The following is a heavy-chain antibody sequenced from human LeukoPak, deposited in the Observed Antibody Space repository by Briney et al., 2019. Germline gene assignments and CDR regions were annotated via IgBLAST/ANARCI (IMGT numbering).Heavy chain of an antibody. CDR3: ARGGAARPDI. V-gene: IGHV3-48*01. CDR1: GFAFRNYG. D-gene: IGHD6-6*01. J-gene: IGHJ3*02. Sequence: GGSLRLSCVASGFAFRNYGMNWVRQAPGKGLEWVSYISSNSGSVNYADSVRGRFIISRDNAWNSLYLQLNSLTVEDTAVYYCARGGAARPDIWGQGTMVVVSS. CDR2: ISSNSGSV.